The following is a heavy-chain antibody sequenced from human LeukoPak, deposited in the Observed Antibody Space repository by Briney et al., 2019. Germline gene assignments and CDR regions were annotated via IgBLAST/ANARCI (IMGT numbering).Heavy chain of an antibody. CDR1: GGSISSSSYH. CDR3: ASGRIEMATIRFDY. J-gene: IGHJ4*02. D-gene: IGHD5-24*01. V-gene: IGHV4-39*07. CDR2: IYYSGST. Sequence: SETLSLTCTVSGGSISSSSYHWGWIRQPPGKGLEWIGSIYYSGSTHYNPSLKSRVTISVDTSKNQFSLKLSSVTAADTAVYYCASGRIEMATIRFDYWGQGTLVTVSS.